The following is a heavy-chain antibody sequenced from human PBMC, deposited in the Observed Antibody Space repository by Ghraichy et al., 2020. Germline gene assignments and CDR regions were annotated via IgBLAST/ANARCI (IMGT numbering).Heavy chain of an antibody. CDR1: GFTFSNAW. CDR2: IKSKTDGGTT. Sequence: LSLTCAASGFTFSNAWMSWVRQAPGKGLEWVGRIKSKTDGGTTDYAAPVKGRFTISRDDSKNTLYLQMNSLKTEDTAVYYCTTPMTTVTYYYYYYGMDVWGQGTTVTVSS. CDR3: TTPMTTVTYYYYYYGMDV. D-gene: IGHD4-17*01. V-gene: IGHV3-15*01. J-gene: IGHJ6*02.